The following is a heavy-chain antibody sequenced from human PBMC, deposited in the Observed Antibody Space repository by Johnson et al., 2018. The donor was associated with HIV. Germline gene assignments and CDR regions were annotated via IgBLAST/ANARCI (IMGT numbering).Heavy chain of an antibody. CDR3: VRVGGNGNYGQGAFDV. CDR1: GFTFSSYA. Sequence: VQLVESGGGVVQPGRSLRLSCAASGFTFSSYAMHWVRQAPGKGLEWVAVISYDGSNKYYADSVKGRFTISRDNSKNTLYLQMNSLRVEDTALYYCVRVGGNGNYGQGAFDVWGQGKTVTVSS. CDR2: ISYDGSNK. D-gene: IGHD1-7*01. V-gene: IGHV3-30-3*01. J-gene: IGHJ3*01.